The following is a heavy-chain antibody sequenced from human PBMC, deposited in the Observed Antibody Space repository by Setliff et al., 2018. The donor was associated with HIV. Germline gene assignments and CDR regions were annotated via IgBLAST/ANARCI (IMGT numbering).Heavy chain of an antibody. Sequence: PSETLSLTCFVSGTSISNNNYFWGWIRQAPGKGLEWLGSASYSGSTYYNPSLRSRATIAVDTSKNQFSLRLNAVSAADTAVYFCGRSSRGSLRDLDYWGPGTLVTVSS. CDR1: GTSISNNNYF. V-gene: IGHV4-39*01. J-gene: IGHJ4*02. D-gene: IGHD2-21*02. CDR2: ASYSGST. CDR3: GRSSRGSLRDLDY.